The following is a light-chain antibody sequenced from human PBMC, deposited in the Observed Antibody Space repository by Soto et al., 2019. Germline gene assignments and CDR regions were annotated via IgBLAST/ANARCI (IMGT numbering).Light chain of an antibody. Sequence: QSALTKPASVSGSPGQSITISCTGTSSDVGGYDDVSWDQQHPGKVPKLMIYDVSSRPSGVSNRFSGSKSGNTASLTISGLQAEAEAEYYCSSYASSSTLVFGGGTKLTVL. CDR2: DVS. V-gene: IGLV2-14*01. J-gene: IGLJ2*01. CDR3: SSYASSSTLV. CDR1: SSDVGGYDD.